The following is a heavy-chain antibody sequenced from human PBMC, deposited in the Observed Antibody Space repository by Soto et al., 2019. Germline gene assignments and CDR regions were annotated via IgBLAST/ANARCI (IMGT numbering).Heavy chain of an antibody. Sequence: PSETLSLTCTVSGGSVSSAGYYWSWIRQHPGKGLEWIGYITYSGNTYYNPSLESRVTMSADTSKNQFSLKLISVTAADTAVYFCVRGGSCTNGVCSVFDYWGQGTLVTVSS. V-gene: IGHV4-31*03. J-gene: IGHJ4*02. D-gene: IGHD2-8*01. CDR1: GGSVSSAGYY. CDR2: ITYSGNT. CDR3: VRGGSCTNGVCSVFDY.